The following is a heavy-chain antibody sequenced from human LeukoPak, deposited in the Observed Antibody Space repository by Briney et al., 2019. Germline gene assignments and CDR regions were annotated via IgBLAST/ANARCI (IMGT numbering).Heavy chain of an antibody. J-gene: IGHJ6*02. V-gene: IGHV1-8*01. CDR3: ATLGVPAAIWPFGSYYYYYGMDV. CDR2: MNPNSGNT. Sequence: ASVKVSCKASGYTFTSYDINWVRQATGQGLEWMGWMNPNSGNTGYAQKFQGRVTMTRNTSISTAYMELSSLRTEDTAVYYCATLGVPAAIWPFGSYYYYYGMDVWGQGTTVTVSS. D-gene: IGHD2-2*01. CDR1: GYTFTSYD.